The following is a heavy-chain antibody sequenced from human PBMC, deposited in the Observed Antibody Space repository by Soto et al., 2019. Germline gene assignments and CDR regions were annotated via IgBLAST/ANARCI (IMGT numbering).Heavy chain of an antibody. CDR3: ASGDTVTNYYYYGMDV. J-gene: IGHJ6*02. Sequence: EVQLVESGGGLVQPGGSLRLSCAASGFTFSSYSMIWVRQAPGKGLEWVSYISSSSSTIYYADSVKGRFTISRDNAKNSLYLQMNSLRDEDTAVYYCASGDTVTNYYYYGMDVWGQGTTVAVSS. CDR1: GFTFSSYS. V-gene: IGHV3-48*02. CDR2: ISSSSSTI. D-gene: IGHD4-17*01.